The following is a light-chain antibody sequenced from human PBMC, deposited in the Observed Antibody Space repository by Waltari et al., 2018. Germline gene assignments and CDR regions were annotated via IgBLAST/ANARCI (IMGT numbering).Light chain of an antibody. CDR1: QSVSNY. V-gene: IGKV3-11*01. J-gene: IGKJ3*01. CDR3: QHRRNWQGT. CDR2: DAS. Sequence: EILLTQSPATLSSSPGEIATLSCRASQSVSNYLAWYQQKPGQAPRLLISDASNRATGIPARFSGSGSGTDFTLTISSLEPEDFAVYYCQHRRNWQGTFGPGTKVDI.